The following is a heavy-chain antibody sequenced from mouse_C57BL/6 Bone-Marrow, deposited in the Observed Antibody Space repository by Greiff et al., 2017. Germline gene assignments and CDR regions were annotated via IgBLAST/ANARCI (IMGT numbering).Heavy chain of an antibody. CDR3: ARIWSFAY. Sequence: QVQLKESGPELVKPGASVKISCKASGYAFSSCWMNWVTQRPGKGLVWIGRIYPGDGDTNYNGKFKGKATLTADKSSSTAYMQLSSLTSEDSAVYVCARIWSFAYWGQGTLVTVSA. V-gene: IGHV1-82*01. D-gene: IGHD1-1*02. CDR1: GYAFSSCW. CDR2: IYPGDGDT. J-gene: IGHJ3*01.